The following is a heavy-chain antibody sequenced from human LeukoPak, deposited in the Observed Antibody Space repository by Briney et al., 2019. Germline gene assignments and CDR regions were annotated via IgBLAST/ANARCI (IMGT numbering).Heavy chain of an antibody. Sequence: GGSLRLSCAASGFTFSSYSMNWVRQAPGKGLEWVSSISSSSSYIYYADSVKGRFTISRDNAKNSLYLQMNSLRAEDTAVYYCARADSSSYLFDYWGKGTLVTVSS. D-gene: IGHD6-13*01. V-gene: IGHV3-21*01. CDR2: ISSSSSYI. CDR1: GFTFSSYS. CDR3: ARADSSSYLFDY. J-gene: IGHJ4*02.